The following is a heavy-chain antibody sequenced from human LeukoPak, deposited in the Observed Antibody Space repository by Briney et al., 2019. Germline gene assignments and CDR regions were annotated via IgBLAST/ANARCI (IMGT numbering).Heavy chain of an antibody. V-gene: IGHV1-3*04. CDR3: ARDRTSYYDSRGYTFDY. CDR2: INTGNGDT. CDR1: GYTFTSYA. J-gene: IGHJ4*02. D-gene: IGHD3-22*01. Sequence: GASVKVSCKASGYTFTSYAMDWVRQAPGQRLEWMGWINTGNGDTKYSQKFQGRVTITRDTSASTAYKELSSLRSEDTAVYYCARDRTSYYDSRGYTFDYWGQGTLVIVSS.